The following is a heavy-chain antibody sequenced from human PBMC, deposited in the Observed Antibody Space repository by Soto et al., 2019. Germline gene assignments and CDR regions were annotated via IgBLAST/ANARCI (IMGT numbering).Heavy chain of an antibody. CDR2: ISAYNGNT. D-gene: IGHD6-6*01. CDR1: GYTFTSYG. CDR3: ARSSSIAARDWFDP. V-gene: IGHV1-18*01. Sequence: RASGKFCCKASGYTFTSYGISWVRQAPGQGLEWMGWISAYNGNTNYAQKLQGRVTMTTDTSTSTAYMELRSLRSDDTAVYYCARSSSIAARDWFDPWGHGTLVTVSS. J-gene: IGHJ5*02.